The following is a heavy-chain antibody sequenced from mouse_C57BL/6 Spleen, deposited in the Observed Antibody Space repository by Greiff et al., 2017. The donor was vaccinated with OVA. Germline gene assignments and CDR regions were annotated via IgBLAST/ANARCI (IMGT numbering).Heavy chain of an antibody. Sequence: QVQLQQPGPELVRPGSSVKLSCKASGYTFTSYWMHWVKQRPIQGLEWIGNIDPSDSETHYNQKFKDKATLTVDKSSSTAYMQLSSLTSEDAAVYYCARRAEANYFDYWGQGTTLTVSS. J-gene: IGHJ2*01. D-gene: IGHD3-2*02. CDR2: IDPSDSET. V-gene: IGHV1-52*01. CDR3: ARRAEANYFDY. CDR1: GYTFTSYW.